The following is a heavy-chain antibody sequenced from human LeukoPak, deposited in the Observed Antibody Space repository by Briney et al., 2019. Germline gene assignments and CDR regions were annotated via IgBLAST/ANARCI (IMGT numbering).Heavy chain of an antibody. CDR3: ARVGYSSGWYEGY. CDR1: GFTFSSYG. J-gene: IGHJ4*02. CDR2: ISSSSYI. D-gene: IGHD6-19*01. V-gene: IGHV3-21*01. Sequence: GGSLRLSCAASGFTFSSYGMHWVRQAPGKGLEWVSSISSSSYIYYADSVKGRFTISRDNAKNSLYLQMNSLRAEDTAVYYCARVGYSSGWYEGYWGQGTLVTVSS.